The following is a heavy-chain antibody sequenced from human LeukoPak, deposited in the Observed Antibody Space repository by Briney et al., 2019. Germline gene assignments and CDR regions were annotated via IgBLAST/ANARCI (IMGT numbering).Heavy chain of an antibody. CDR1: GFSLSSSGMR. Sequence: ESGPTLVNPTQTLTLTCTFSGFSLSSSGMRVSWIRQPPGKALEWPARIDWDDDKFYTTSLKTRLTISKDTSKNQVVLTMTNMDPVDTATYYCARNTDYWGQGTLVTVSS. D-gene: IGHD5-18*01. CDR2: IDWDDDK. J-gene: IGHJ4*02. V-gene: IGHV2-70*04. CDR3: ARNTDY.